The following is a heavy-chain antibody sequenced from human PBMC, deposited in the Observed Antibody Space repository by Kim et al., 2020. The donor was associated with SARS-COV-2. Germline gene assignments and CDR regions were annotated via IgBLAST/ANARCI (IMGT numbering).Heavy chain of an antibody. D-gene: IGHD4-17*01. J-gene: IGHJ4*02. Sequence: STSYAQKFQGRVTMTRDTSTSTVYMELSSLRSEDTAVYYCAREDYGGNPHWGQGTLVTVSS. V-gene: IGHV1-46*01. CDR3: AREDYGGNPH. CDR2: ST.